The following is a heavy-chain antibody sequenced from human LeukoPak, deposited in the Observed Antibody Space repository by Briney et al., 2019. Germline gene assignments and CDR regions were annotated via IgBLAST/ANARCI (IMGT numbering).Heavy chain of an antibody. D-gene: IGHD2-2*01. Sequence: GGSLRLSCAAFGFTFSSYDMQWVRQATGKGLEWVSPIGTAGDTYYPRSVKGRFTISRENAKNSLYLQMNSLRAGDTAVYYCARGITRGYCTSTSCSSLEGYMDVWGKGTTVTISS. CDR2: IGTAGDT. J-gene: IGHJ6*03. CDR1: GFTFSSYD. CDR3: ARGITRGYCTSTSCSSLEGYMDV. V-gene: IGHV3-13*01.